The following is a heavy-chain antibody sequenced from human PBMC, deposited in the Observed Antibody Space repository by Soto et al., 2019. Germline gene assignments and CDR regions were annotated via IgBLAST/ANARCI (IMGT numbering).Heavy chain of an antibody. CDR2: IYTSGST. CDR1: GVSIRSYY. CDR3: ARVTSGSFYSDY. J-gene: IGHJ4*02. Sequence: SETLSLTCTVSGVSIRSYYWSWIRQPAGKGLEWIGQIYTSGSTNYIPSLKSRLTMSVDTSKNQFSLKLSSVTAAGTAVYYCARVTSGSFYSDYWGQGILVTVSS. V-gene: IGHV4-4*07. D-gene: IGHD1-26*01.